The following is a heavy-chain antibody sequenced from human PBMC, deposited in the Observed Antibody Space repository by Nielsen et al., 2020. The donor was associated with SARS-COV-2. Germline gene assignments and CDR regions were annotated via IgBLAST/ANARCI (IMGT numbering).Heavy chain of an antibody. V-gene: IGHV4-39*01. CDR2: LHYGGST. CDR1: GGPFSRTSYF. CDR3: ARHFSRFKYFDH. J-gene: IGHJ4*02. D-gene: IGHD3-10*01. Sequence: SETLSLTCTVSGGPFSRTSYFWGWIRQPPEKGLEWIVSLHYGGSTYYNPSLRSRVSISIDTFKSQFSLKLTSVTAADTAVYYCARHFSRFKYFDHWGRGALVTVSS.